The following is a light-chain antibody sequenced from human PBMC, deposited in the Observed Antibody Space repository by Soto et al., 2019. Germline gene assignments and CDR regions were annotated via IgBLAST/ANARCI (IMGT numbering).Light chain of an antibody. J-gene: IGLJ1*01. CDR1: RSDVGGYNY. Sequence: QTVLTQPASVSGSPGQSITISCTGTRSDVGGYNYVSWYQQHPGKVPKLMIFDFSSRPSGVSNRFSGSKSGNTASLTISGLQAEDEADYYCSSYTSSSTIVFGTGNKVTV. CDR3: SSYTSSSTIV. V-gene: IGLV2-14*01. CDR2: DFS.